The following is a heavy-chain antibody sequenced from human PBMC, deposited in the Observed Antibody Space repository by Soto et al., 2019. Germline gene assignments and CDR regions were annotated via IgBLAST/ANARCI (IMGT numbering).Heavy chain of an antibody. J-gene: IGHJ4*02. Sequence: ASVKVSCKASGSTFSNHIITWVRQAPGQGLEWMGRIIPILDITNYAQKFQGRVTITADKSTTTAYMEVSSLSSEDTAVYYCARDSPIGSTFSGHDDIDSWGQGTLVTVS. V-gene: IGHV1-69*04. D-gene: IGHD5-12*01. CDR1: GSTFSNHI. CDR3: ARDSPIGSTFSGHDDIDS. CDR2: IIPILDIT.